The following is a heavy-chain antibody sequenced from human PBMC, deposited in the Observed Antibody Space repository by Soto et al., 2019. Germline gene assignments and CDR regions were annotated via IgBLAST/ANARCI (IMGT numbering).Heavy chain of an antibody. CDR3: ARENYGDYLNWFDP. D-gene: IGHD4-17*01. CDR1: GFTFSSYS. V-gene: IGHV3-48*02. CDR2: ISSSSSTI. J-gene: IGHJ5*02. Sequence: LRLSCAASGFTFSSYSMNWVRQAPGKGLEWVSYISSSSSTIYYADSVKGRFTISRDNAKNSLYLQMNSLRDEDTAVYYCARENYGDYLNWFDPWGQGTLVTVSS.